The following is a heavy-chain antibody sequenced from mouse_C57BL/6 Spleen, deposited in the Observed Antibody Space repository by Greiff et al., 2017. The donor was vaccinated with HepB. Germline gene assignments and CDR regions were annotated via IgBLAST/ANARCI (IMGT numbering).Heavy chain of an antibody. Sequence: EVQLKESGPELVKPGASVKIPCKASGYTFTDYNMDWVKQSHGKSLEWIGDINPNNGGTIYNQKFKGKATLTVDKSSSTAYMELRSLTSEDTAVYYCARNYYGSSYFDYWGQGTTLTVSS. V-gene: IGHV1-18*01. CDR2: INPNNGGT. J-gene: IGHJ2*01. D-gene: IGHD1-1*01. CDR1: GYTFTDYN. CDR3: ARNYYGSSYFDY.